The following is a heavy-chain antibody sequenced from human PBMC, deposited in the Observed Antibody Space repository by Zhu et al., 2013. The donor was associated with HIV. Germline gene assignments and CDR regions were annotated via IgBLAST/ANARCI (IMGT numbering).Heavy chain of an antibody. CDR3: ARNXVATGDDY. D-gene: IGHD5-12*01. Sequence: QVQLQQWGAGLLKPSETLSLTCAVYGGSFSGYYWSWIRQPPGKGLEWIGEINHSGSTNYNPSLKSRVTISVDTSKNQFSLKLSSVTAADTAVYYCARNXVATGDDYWGQGTLVTVSS. J-gene: IGHJ4*02. CDR1: GGSFSGYY. CDR2: INHSGST. V-gene: IGHV4-34*01.